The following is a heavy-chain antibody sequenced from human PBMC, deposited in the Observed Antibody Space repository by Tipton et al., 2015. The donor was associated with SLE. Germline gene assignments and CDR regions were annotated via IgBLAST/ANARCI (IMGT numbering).Heavy chain of an antibody. J-gene: IGHJ4*02. D-gene: IGHD6-6*01. V-gene: IGHV3-21*04. Sequence: LRLSCAASGFTFSTYSMSWIRQAPGKGLEWVSSISFSSSDTKYADSVKGRFTISRDNARNSLFLRMNSLGAEDTTVYYCSLTSLLYWGQGMVVTVSS. CDR2: ISFSSSDT. CDR1: GFTFSTYS. CDR3: SLTSLLY.